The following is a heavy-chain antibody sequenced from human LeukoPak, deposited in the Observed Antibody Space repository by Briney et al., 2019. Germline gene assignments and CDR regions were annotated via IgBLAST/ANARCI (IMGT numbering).Heavy chain of an antibody. V-gene: IGHV3-11*01. Sequence: GGSLRLSCAASGFTFSDYNMRWIRQAPGKGLEWVSSISRSGSTKYYADSVKGRFTISRDNAKNSLFPQMNSLRAEDTAVYYCARVLRYCSGGNCYSGGLGYMDVWGKGTTVTVSS. CDR2: ISRSGSTK. CDR1: GFTFSDYN. J-gene: IGHJ6*03. D-gene: IGHD2-15*01. CDR3: ARVLRYCSGGNCYSGGLGYMDV.